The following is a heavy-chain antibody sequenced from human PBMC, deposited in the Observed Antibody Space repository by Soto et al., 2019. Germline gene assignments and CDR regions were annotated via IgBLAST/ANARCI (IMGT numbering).Heavy chain of an antibody. Sequence: QVQLQESGPGLVKPSETLSLTCTVSGGSIRSYYWTWIRQHPGKGLEWIGYISYSGSTNYNPSLKSRVTIAGDTYTNKCALTLSSVTAADTAVYYCARRWGPGFDYWGQGPLVTVSS. D-gene: IGHD3-16*01. CDR2: ISYSGST. CDR3: ARRWGPGFDY. CDR1: GGSIRSYY. J-gene: IGHJ4*02. V-gene: IGHV4-59*08.